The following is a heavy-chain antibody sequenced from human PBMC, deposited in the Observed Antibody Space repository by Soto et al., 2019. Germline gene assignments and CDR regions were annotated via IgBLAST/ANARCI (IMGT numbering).Heavy chain of an antibody. CDR1: GFTFSSYW. Sequence: GGSLRLSCAASGFTFSSYWMHWVRQAPGKGLVWVSRINSDGSSTSYADSVKGRFTISRDNAKNTLYLQMNSLRAEDTALYYCAKVQEFCGFNCYIVDSWGQGVLVTVSS. J-gene: IGHJ4*02. V-gene: IGHV3-74*01. CDR3: AKVQEFCGFNCYIVDS. D-gene: IGHD2-21*02. CDR2: INSDGSST.